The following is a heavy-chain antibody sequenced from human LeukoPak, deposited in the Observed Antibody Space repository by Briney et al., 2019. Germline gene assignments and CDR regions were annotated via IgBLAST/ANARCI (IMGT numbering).Heavy chain of an antibody. J-gene: IGHJ4*02. CDR3: AKSRRVGVTFDY. CDR1: GFTFSNYG. Sequence: PGGSLRLSCSASGFTFSNYGMHWVRQAPGKGLEWVALIRYDGNIKYYADSVKGRFTISRDNSKNTLYLLLNSLRSEDTAVYYCAKSRRVGVTFDYWGRGTLVTVAS. CDR2: IRYDGNIK. D-gene: IGHD1-26*01. V-gene: IGHV3-30*02.